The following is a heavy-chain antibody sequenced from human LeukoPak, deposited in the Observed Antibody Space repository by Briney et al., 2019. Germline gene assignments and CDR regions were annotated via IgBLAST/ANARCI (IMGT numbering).Heavy chain of an antibody. CDR2: ISYDGSNK. J-gene: IGHJ4*02. Sequence: GGSLRLSCAASGFTFSSYGMHWVRQAPGKGLEWVAVISYDGSNKYYAYSVKGRFTISRDNSKNTLYLQMNSLRAEDTAVYYCAKITMVRGVPPDYWGQGTLVTVSS. CDR3: AKITMVRGVPPDY. V-gene: IGHV3-30*18. D-gene: IGHD3-10*01. CDR1: GFTFSSYG.